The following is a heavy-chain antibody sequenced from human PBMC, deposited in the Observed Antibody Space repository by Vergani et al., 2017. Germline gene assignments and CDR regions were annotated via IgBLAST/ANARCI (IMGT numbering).Heavy chain of an antibody. D-gene: IGHD3-10*01. CDR1: GGTSSSYA. J-gene: IGHJ6*02. V-gene: IGHV1-69*01. CDR2: IIPIFGTA. Sequence: QVQLVQSGAEVKKPGSSVKVSCKASGGTSSSYAISWVRQAPGQGLEWMGGIIPIFGTANYAQKFQGRVTITADESTSTAYMELSSLRSEDTAVYYCARARGHSPFGEPTLDYYGMDVWGQGTTVTVSS. CDR3: ARARGHSPFGEPTLDYYGMDV.